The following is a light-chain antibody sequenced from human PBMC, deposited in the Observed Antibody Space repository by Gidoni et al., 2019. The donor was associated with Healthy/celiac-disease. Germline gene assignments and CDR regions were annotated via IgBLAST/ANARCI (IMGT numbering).Light chain of an antibody. J-gene: IGKJ1*01. CDR3: QQYNSYSEGWT. CDR2: KAS. CDR1: QSISSW. Sequence: DIQMTQSPSTLSASVGDRVTITCRASQSISSWLAWYQQKPGKAPKLLIYKASSLESGVPSRFSGSGSGTEFTLTISSLQPDDFATYYCQQYNSYSEGWTFXQXTKVEIK. V-gene: IGKV1-5*03.